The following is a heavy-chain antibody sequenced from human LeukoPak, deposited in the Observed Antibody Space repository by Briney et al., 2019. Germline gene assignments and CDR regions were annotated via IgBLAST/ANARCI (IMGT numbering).Heavy chain of an antibody. J-gene: IGHJ6*02. Sequence: GGSLRLSCAASGFTFSSYAMSWVRQSPRKGLEWVSAISGGSTSTYYADSVKGRFTISRDNSKNTLYLQMNSLRAEDTAVYHCARDTVTTFRFRDYQHYGMDVWGQGTTVTVSS. V-gene: IGHV3-23*01. CDR3: ARDTVTTFRFRDYQHYGMDV. D-gene: IGHD4-17*01. CDR1: GFTFSSYA. CDR2: ISGGSTST.